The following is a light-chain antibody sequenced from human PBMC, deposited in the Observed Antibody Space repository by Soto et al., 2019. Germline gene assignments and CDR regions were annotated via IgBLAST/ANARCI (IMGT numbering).Light chain of an antibody. J-gene: IGKJ1*01. Sequence: AIQMTQSPSSLSASIGDRVTLTCRASQDIRNELGWYQQKPGKAPKLLIYAASTLQSGVTSRFTGSGSGTDFTLTINSLQPEDFATYYCLQDDNYPRTFGQGTKVEIK. CDR2: AAS. CDR1: QDIRNE. CDR3: LQDDNYPRT. V-gene: IGKV1-6*02.